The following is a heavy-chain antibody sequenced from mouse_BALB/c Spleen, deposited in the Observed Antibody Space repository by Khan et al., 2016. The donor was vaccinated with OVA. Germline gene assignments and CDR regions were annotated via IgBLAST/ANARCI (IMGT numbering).Heavy chain of an antibody. Sequence: QVQLKESGPGLVAPSQSLSITCTVSGFSLSSFGVNWVRQPPGKGLEWLGDIWGDGSTNYHSALISGLSISNGNSNSQVLLVLNSLQTHDTATYYCGRFTTATRYYYVMDYWGQGTSVTVSS. CDR1: GFSLSSFG. J-gene: IGHJ4*01. D-gene: IGHD1-2*01. V-gene: IGHV2-3*01. CDR3: GRFTTATRYYYVMDY. CDR2: IWGDGST.